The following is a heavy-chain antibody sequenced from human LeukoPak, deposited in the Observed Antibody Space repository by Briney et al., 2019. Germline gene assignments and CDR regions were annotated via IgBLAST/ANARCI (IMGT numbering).Heavy chain of an antibody. Sequence: GASVKVSCKASGYTFTSYYMHWVRQAPGQGLEWMGIINPSGGSTSYAQKFQGRVSMTRDTSTSTVHMELSSLRSEDTAVYYCARVAYDSSGYHQFDYWGQGTLVTVSS. D-gene: IGHD3-22*01. CDR2: INPSGGST. V-gene: IGHV1-46*01. J-gene: IGHJ4*02. CDR1: GYTFTSYY. CDR3: ARVAYDSSGYHQFDY.